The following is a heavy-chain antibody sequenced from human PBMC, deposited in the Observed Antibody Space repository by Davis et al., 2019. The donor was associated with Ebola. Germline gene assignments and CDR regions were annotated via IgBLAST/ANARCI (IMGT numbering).Heavy chain of an antibody. J-gene: IGHJ6*02. D-gene: IGHD3-3*01. CDR1: GGSISSSSYY. CDR3: ARRDLVITYGMDV. Sequence: SETLSLTCTVSGGSISSSSYYWGWLRQPPGKGLEWIGEINHSGSTNYNPSLKSRVTISVDTSKNQFSLKLSSVTAADTAVYYCARRDLVITYGMDVWGQGTTVTVSS. CDR2: INHSGST. V-gene: IGHV4-39*07.